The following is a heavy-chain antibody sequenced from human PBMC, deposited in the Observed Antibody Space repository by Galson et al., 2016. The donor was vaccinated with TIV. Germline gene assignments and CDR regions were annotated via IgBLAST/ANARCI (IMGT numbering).Heavy chain of an antibody. V-gene: IGHV1-2*02. CDR1: GDTFTGYY. CDR3: ARARYGDYFDY. CDR2: IDPRSVAT. D-gene: IGHD4-17*01. Sequence: VKVSCKASGDTFTGYYVHWVRQAPGQGLEWMGWIDPRSVATNYAQKFQGRVTMTRDTSISTAHMELTRLTPDDTAVYYCARARYGDYFDYWGQGTLVTVSS. J-gene: IGHJ4*02.